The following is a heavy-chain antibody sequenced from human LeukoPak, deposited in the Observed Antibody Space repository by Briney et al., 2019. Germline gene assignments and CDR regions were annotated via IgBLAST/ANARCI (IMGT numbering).Heavy chain of an antibody. J-gene: IGHJ4*02. CDR2: INSDGSST. V-gene: IGHV3-74*01. D-gene: IGHD5-12*01. CDR3: AREGRVSGYDFDY. CDR1: GFTFSSFW. Sequence: PGGSLRLSCAASGFTFSSFWMHWVRPAPGKGLVWVSRINSDGSSTTYADSVKGRFTISRDNAKNTLYLQMNSLRAEDTAVYYCAREGRVSGYDFDYWGQGTLVTVSS.